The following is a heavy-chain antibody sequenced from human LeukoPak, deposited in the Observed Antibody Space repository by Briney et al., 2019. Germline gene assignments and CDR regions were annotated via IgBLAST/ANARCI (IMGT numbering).Heavy chain of an antibody. Sequence: PSETLSLTCTVSGGSISSYYWSWIRQSPGKGLEWIGYIYYSGSTKYNPSLKSRVTISVDTSKNQFSLKLSSVTAADTAMYYCARLPTDLLAFDYWGQGTLVTVSS. CDR1: GGSISSYY. V-gene: IGHV4-59*08. CDR3: ARLPTDLLAFDY. D-gene: IGHD2-8*02. J-gene: IGHJ4*02. CDR2: IYYSGST.